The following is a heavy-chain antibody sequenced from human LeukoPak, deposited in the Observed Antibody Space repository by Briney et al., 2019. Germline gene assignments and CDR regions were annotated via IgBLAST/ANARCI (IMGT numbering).Heavy chain of an antibody. J-gene: IGHJ6*02. CDR1: GGSISSYY. Sequence: PSETLSLTCTVSGGSISSYYWSWIRQPAGKGLEWIGRIYTSGSTNYNPSLKSRVTMSVDTSKNQFSLKLSSVTAADTAVYYCARDLGYSSSPGYYYYGMDVWGQGTTVTVSS. D-gene: IGHD6-6*01. V-gene: IGHV4-4*07. CDR3: ARDLGYSSSPGYYYYGMDV. CDR2: IYTSGST.